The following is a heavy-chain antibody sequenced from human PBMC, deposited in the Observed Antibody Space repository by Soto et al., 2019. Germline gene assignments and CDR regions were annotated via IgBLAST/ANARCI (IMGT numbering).Heavy chain of an antibody. V-gene: IGHV4-61*01. J-gene: IGHJ5*02. D-gene: IGHD1-7*01. CDR2: IYYSGST. Sequence: SETLSLTCTVSGGSVSSGSYYWSWIRQPPGKGLEWIGYIYYSGSTNYNPSLKRRVTISVDTSKNQFSLKLSSVTAADTAVYYCASTYNWNYVWFDPWGQGTLVTVSS. CDR3: ASTYNWNYVWFDP. CDR1: GGSVSSGSYY.